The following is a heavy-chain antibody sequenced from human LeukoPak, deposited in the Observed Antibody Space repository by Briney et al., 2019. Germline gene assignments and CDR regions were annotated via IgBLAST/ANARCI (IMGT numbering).Heavy chain of an antibody. V-gene: IGHV1-18*01. D-gene: IGHD6-13*01. J-gene: IGHJ6*02. CDR1: GYRFTSYA. CDR2: ISAYNGNT. CDR3: ARDPLRSTWSTYYNALDV. Sequence: EASMKVSCKASGYRFTSYAINWVRQAPGQGLEWMGWISAYNGNTDYAQKFQGRVTMTTDTSTSTAYMELRSLTSDDTAVYYCARDPLRSTWSTYYNALDVWGQGTTVTVSS.